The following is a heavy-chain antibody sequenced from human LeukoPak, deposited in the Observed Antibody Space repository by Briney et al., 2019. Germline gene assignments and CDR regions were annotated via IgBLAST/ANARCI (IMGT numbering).Heavy chain of an antibody. CDR3: AKGRWGVAATPDDY. J-gene: IGHJ4*02. CDR1: GFTFSSYG. Sequence: GGSLRLSCAASGFTFSSYGMHWVRQAPGKGLEWVAVISYDGSNKYYADSVKGRFTISRDNSKNTLYLQMNSLRAEDTAVYYSAKGRWGVAATPDDYWGQGTLVTVSS. D-gene: IGHD2-15*01. CDR2: ISYDGSNK. V-gene: IGHV3-30*18.